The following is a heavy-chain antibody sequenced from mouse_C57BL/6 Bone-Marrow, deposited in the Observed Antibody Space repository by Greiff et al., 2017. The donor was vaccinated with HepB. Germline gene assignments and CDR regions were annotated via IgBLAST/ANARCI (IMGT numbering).Heavy chain of an antibody. Sequence: QVQLKQPGAELVRPGSSVKLSCKASGYTFTSYWMHWVKQRPIQGLEWIGNIDPSDSETHYNQKFKDKATLTVDKSSSTAYMQLSSLTSEDSAVYYCARGNYYGSSNYFDYWGQGTTLTVSS. D-gene: IGHD1-1*01. J-gene: IGHJ2*01. CDR3: ARGNYYGSSNYFDY. CDR1: GYTFTSYW. CDR2: IDPSDSET. V-gene: IGHV1-52*01.